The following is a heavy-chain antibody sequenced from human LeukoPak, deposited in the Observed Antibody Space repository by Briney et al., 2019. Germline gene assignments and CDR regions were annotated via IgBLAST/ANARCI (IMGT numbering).Heavy chain of an antibody. D-gene: IGHD4/OR15-4a*01. CDR2: IFYTGRA. CDR3: ARLVDGANTRVDS. CDR1: RGSLSPDH. V-gene: IGHV4-59*08. J-gene: IGHJ4*02. Sequence: SQTLSLTCTVPRGSLSPDHCAWIRQHPGKGLEWTGYIFYTGRARYNPSLEGRATLTVDMSKNQVSLKLRSVTAADTATYYCARLVDGANTRVDSWGQGTLVTVSS.